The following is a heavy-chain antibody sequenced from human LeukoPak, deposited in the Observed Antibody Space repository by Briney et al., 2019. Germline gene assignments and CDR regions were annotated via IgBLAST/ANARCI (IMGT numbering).Heavy chain of an antibody. CDR3: AKRAPLWIQLWPYYFDY. CDR1: GFTFSSYA. D-gene: IGHD5-18*01. CDR2: ISGSGGST. J-gene: IGHJ4*02. V-gene: IGHV3-23*01. Sequence: GGSLRLSCAASGFTFSSYAMSWVRQAPGKGLEWVSAISGSGGSTYYADSVKGRFTISRDNSKNTLYLQMNSLRAEDTAVYYCAKRAPLWIQLWPYYFDYWGQGTLVTVSS.